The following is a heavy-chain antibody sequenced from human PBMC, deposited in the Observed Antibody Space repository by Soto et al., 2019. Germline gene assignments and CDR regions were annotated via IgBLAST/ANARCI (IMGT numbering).Heavy chain of an antibody. CDR2: ISGSGGST. CDR1: GFTFSSYA. D-gene: IGHD5-18*01. J-gene: IGHJ6*02. CDR3: AKERTGYNFAIYSYGMDV. V-gene: IGHV3-23*01. Sequence: GGSLRLSCAASGFTFSSYAMSWVRQAPGKGLEWVSAISGSGGSTYYADSAKGRFTISRDNSKNTLYLQMNSLRAEDTAVYYCAKERTGYNFAIYSYGMDVWGQGTTVTVSS.